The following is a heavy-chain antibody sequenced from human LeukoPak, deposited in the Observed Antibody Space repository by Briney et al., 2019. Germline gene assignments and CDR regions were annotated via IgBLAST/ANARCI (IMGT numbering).Heavy chain of an antibody. CDR2: IYSAGNT. D-gene: IGHD6-19*01. Sequence: GGSLRLSCVASGFTVSSNYMSWVRQAPGKGLEWVSVIYSAGNTYYADSVKGRFTISRHNSKNTLYLQMNSLRVEDTAVYYCARGGTPGYSSGRIDYWGQGTLVTVSS. CDR1: GFTVSSNY. J-gene: IGHJ4*02. CDR3: ARGGTPGYSSGRIDY. V-gene: IGHV3-53*04.